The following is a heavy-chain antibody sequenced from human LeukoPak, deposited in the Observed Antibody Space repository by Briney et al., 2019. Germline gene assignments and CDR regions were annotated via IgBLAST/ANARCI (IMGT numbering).Heavy chain of an antibody. Sequence: GASVKVSCKASGYTFNCYSIHWVRQAPGQRLEWMGWINAGNGNTKYSQKFQGRVTITRDTSASTAYMELSSLRSEDTAVYYCATTDPSAAAGEGSDYWGQGTLVTVSS. V-gene: IGHV1-3*01. CDR1: GYTFNCYS. J-gene: IGHJ4*02. CDR3: ATTDPSAAAGEGSDY. CDR2: INAGNGNT. D-gene: IGHD6-13*01.